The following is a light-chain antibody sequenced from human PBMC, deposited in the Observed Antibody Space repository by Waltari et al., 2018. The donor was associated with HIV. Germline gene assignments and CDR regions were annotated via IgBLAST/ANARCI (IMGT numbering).Light chain of an antibody. J-gene: IGKJ2*01. CDR1: QTVSSS. CDR3: QQYYTTPYT. V-gene: IGKV3-15*01. CDR2: GAS. Sequence: EIVMTQSPATLSVSPGERVTLSCRASQTVSSSLAWYQQKPGQAPRLLIFGASARATGIPARFSGIWSGTEFALTISSLQSEDFAVYYCQQYYTTPYTFGQGTKLEIK.